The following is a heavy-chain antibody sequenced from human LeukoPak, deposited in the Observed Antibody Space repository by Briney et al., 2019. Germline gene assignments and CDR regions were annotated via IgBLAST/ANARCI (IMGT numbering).Heavy chain of an antibody. Sequence: GGSLRLSCAASGFTLSNHWMIWVRQAPGKGLECVANIKQDGIEKYYLDSVKGRFTISRDNAKNSLYLQMNSLRAEDTAVYYCARVTRAAAGPSSGYWGQGTLVTVSS. D-gene: IGHD6-13*01. CDR2: IKQDGIEK. V-gene: IGHV3-7*01. CDR3: ARVTRAAAGPSSGY. CDR1: GFTLSNHW. J-gene: IGHJ4*02.